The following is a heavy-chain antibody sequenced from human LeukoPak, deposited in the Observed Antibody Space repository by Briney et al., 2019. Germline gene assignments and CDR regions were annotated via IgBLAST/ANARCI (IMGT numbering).Heavy chain of an antibody. J-gene: IGHJ2*01. D-gene: IGHD3-22*01. CDR1: GFTFSSYT. CDR3: ARKRDYYDSSAYVNSYLDL. Sequence: PGGSLRLSCAASGFTFSSYTMNWVRQAPGKGLEWVSSISSSSDHIYYADSVKGRFTISRDNAKNSLYLQMNSLRAEDTAVDYCARKRDYYDSSAYVNSYLDLWGRGTLVTVSS. V-gene: IGHV3-21*01. CDR2: ISSSSDHI.